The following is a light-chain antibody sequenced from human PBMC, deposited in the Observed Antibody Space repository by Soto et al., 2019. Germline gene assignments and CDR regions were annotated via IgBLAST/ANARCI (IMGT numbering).Light chain of an antibody. V-gene: IGKV3-15*01. J-gene: IGKJ1*01. CDR2: DTS. CDR1: QSVSSN. CDR3: MQGLQTPQT. Sequence: EIVMTQSPATLSVSPGERATLSCRASQSVSSNLAWYQQKRGQATRLLIYDTSTRASGVPDRVSGSGSGTEVTLKITRVEAEDVGVYYCMQGLQTPQTFGQGTKVDIK.